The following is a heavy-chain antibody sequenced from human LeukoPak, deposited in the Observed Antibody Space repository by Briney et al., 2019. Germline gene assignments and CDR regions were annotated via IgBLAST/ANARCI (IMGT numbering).Heavy chain of an antibody. CDR3: ARRVAARPLYWFDP. Sequence: SETLSLTCTVSGGSISSGGYYWDWIRQPPGKGLEWIGSIYYNGSTYYNPSLKSRVTMAADTSKNQFSLKLSSVTAANTAVYYCARRVAARPLYWFDPWGQGTLVTVSS. V-gene: IGHV4-39*07. D-gene: IGHD6-6*01. CDR2: IYYNGST. CDR1: GGSISSGGYY. J-gene: IGHJ5*02.